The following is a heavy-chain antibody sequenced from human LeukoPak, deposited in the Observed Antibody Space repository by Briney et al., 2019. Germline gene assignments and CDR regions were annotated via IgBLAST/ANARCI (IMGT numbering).Heavy chain of an antibody. CDR2: INPNSGGT. J-gene: IGHJ5*02. CDR3: AREERVPAATYNRFDP. Sequence: ASVKVSCKASGYTFTGYYMHWVRQAPGQGLEWMGWINPNSGGTNYAQKFQGRVTMTRDTSISTAYMELSRLRSDDTAAYYCAREERVPAATYNRFDPWGQGTLVTVSS. CDR1: GYTFTGYY. V-gene: IGHV1-2*02. D-gene: IGHD2-2*01.